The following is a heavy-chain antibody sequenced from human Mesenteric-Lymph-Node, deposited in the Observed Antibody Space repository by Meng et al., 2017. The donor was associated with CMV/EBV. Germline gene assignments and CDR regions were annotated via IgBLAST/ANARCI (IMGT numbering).Heavy chain of an antibody. J-gene: IGHJ4*02. CDR2: INHSGST. CDR1: GGSFSGYY. D-gene: IGHD4-23*01. V-gene: IGHV4-34*01. CDR3: ARHQRWLKSEGGFNY. Sequence: QVQLQQWGVGLLKPSETLSLTCAVYGGSFSGYYWSWSRQPPGKGLEWIGEINHSGSTNYNPSLKRRVTISVDTSKNQFSLKLSSVTAADTAVYYCARHQRWLKSEGGFNYWGQGTLVTVSS.